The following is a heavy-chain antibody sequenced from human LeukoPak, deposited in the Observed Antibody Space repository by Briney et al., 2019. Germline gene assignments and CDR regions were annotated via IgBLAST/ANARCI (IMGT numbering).Heavy chain of an antibody. CDR1: GFTFSSYG. Sequence: GGSLRLSCAASGFTFSSYGMHWVRQAPGKGLEWVAVIWYDGSNKYYADSVKGRFTISRDNAKNSLYLQMNSLRAEDTAVYYCASDPGPGLRYFDWPEPDDAFDIWGQGTMVTVSS. V-gene: IGHV3-33*01. J-gene: IGHJ3*02. CDR2: IWYDGSNK. D-gene: IGHD3-9*01. CDR3: ASDPGPGLRYFDWPEPDDAFDI.